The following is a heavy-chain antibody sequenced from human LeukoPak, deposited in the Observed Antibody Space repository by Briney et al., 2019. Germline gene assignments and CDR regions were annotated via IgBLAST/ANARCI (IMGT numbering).Heavy chain of an antibody. J-gene: IGHJ4*01. Sequence: GGSLRLSCAASGFTFNNYAMSWVRQAPGEGLEWVSAITGRGDDTYHAGSVKGRFTISRDNSKNTLYLQMNSLRAEDTAVYYCVKGSRTSRPYYFDYWGHGTLVTVSS. V-gene: IGHV3-23*01. D-gene: IGHD2-2*01. CDR3: VKGSRTSRPYYFDY. CDR1: GFTFNNYA. CDR2: ITGRGDDT.